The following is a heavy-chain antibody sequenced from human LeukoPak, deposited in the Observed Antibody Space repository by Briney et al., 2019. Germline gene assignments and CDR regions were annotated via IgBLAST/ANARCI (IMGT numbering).Heavy chain of an antibody. CDR3: TRGAGWLIDY. D-gene: IGHD3-16*01. V-gene: IGHV4-59*01. J-gene: IGHJ4*02. CDR1: DDSISYYY. Sequence: PSEPLSLTCTVSDDSISYYYGGWIRQPRGEGVEWIGYFHNSGTSTYNPSLKSRVTISADTSKNQFSLKLNSLTTADTAVYYCTRGAGWLIDYWGQGILVTVSS. CDR2: FHNSGTS.